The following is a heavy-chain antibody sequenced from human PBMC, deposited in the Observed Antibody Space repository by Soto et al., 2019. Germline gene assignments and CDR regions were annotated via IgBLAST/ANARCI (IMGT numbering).Heavy chain of an antibody. CDR1: GFTFSSYA. J-gene: IGHJ4*02. Sequence: GGSVRLSCAASGFTFSSYAMSWVRQAPGKGLEWVSAISGSGGGTYYADSVKGRFTISRDNSKNTLYLQMNSLRAEDTAVYYCAKDLAVAGNIWGQGTLVTVSS. V-gene: IGHV3-23*01. CDR3: AKDLAVAGNI. CDR2: ISGSGGGT. D-gene: IGHD6-19*01.